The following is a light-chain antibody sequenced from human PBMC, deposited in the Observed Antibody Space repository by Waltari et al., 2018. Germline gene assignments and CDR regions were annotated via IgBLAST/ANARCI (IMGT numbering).Light chain of an antibody. CDR2: YDD. V-gene: IGLV1-36*01. CDR1: SSNIGNNA. Sequence: QXVXTQPPSVSEAPXQRGTISCSGRSSNIGNNAVNXYQQLPGKAPKLLIXYDDLVPSGVSXRXXGXXXXTSXSLAINGLQSDDEADYYXAAWDXSLXGXVXGXXTKLTVL. J-gene: IGLJ2*01. CDR3: AAWDXSLXGXV.